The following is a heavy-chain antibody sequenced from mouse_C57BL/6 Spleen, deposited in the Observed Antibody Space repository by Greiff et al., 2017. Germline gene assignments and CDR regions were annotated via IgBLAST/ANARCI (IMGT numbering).Heavy chain of an antibody. D-gene: IGHD2-2*01. V-gene: IGHV1-39*01. CDR1: GYSFTDYN. Sequence: VQLKQSGPELVKPGASVKISCKASGYSFTDYNMNWVKQSNGKSLEWIGVINPNYGTSSYNQKFKGKATLTVDQSSSTAYMQLNTLTSEDSAVYYCARGSYGYEYFDVWGTGTTVTVSS. CDR2: INPNYGTS. CDR3: ARGSYGYEYFDV. J-gene: IGHJ1*03.